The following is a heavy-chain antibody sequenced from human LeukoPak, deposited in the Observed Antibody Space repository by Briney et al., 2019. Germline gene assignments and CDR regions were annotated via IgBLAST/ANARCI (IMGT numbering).Heavy chain of an antibody. CDR2: IRASGGTT. CDR3: AKEPGP. Sequence: GGSLRLSCAASGFTFSSYAMSWVRQAPGKGLEWVSGIRASGGTTFYADSVKGRFTISRDSSENTLYLQMNSLRADDTAVYFCAKEPGPWGQGTLVSVSS. CDR1: GFTFSSYA. V-gene: IGHV3-23*01. J-gene: IGHJ5*02.